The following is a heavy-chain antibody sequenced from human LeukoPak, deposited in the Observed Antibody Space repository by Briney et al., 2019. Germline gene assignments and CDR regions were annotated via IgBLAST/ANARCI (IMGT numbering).Heavy chain of an antibody. CDR1: GYTFTGYY. J-gene: IGHJ4*02. CDR3: ARGPPLYYDILTGVFDY. Sequence: GASMKVSCKASGYTFTGYYMHWVRQAHGQGLEWMGRINPNSGGTNYAQKFQGRVTMTRDTSISTAYMELSRLRSDDTAVYYCARGPPLYYDILTGVFDYWGQGTLVTVSS. D-gene: IGHD3-9*01. CDR2: INPNSGGT. V-gene: IGHV1-2*06.